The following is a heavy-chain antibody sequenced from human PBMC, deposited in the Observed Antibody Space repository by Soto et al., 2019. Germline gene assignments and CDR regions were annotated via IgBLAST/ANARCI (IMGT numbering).Heavy chain of an antibody. D-gene: IGHD3-10*01. CDR3: ARAQNRYRSANIN. V-gene: IGHV3-66*01. Sequence: EPQGMDSGGDFVQPGGPLRRACAASRFSVSRNHLTCVRQAPGKGLEWGSVTYGVGTTDYAHSVKGRFTVARDEYENTVNLPMNSLRTEDRAVYYCARAQNRYRSANINWGQVTLVIVSS. CDR1: RFSVSRNH. CDR2: TYGVGTT. J-gene: IGHJ4*02.